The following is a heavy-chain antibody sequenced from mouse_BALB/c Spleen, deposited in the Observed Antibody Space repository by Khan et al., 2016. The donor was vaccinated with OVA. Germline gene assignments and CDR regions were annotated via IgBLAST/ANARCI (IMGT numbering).Heavy chain of an antibody. CDR1: GYTFTSYW. Sequence: QVQLQQSGAELAKPGASVKMSCKASGYTFTSYWMHWVKQRPGQGLEWIGYINPSTGYTEYNQKFKDKATLTADKSSSTAYIQLNSLTSEDSAVYYCARSPWLRLWFPYWGQGTLVTVSA. V-gene: IGHV1-7*01. J-gene: IGHJ3*01. D-gene: IGHD1-2*01. CDR3: ARSPWLRLWFPY. CDR2: INPSTGYT.